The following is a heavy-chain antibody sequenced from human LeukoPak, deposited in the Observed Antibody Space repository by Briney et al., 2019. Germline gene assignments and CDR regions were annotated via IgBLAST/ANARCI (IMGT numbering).Heavy chain of an antibody. V-gene: IGHV1-18*01. D-gene: IGHD2-15*01. J-gene: IGHJ3*02. CDR3: ARDISCSGGRGYVRGAFDI. CDR2: ISAYNGNT. Sequence: ASVKVSCKASGYTFTSYGISWVRQAPGQGLEWMGWISAYNGNTNYAQKLQDRVTMTTDTSTSTAYMELRSLRSDDTAVYYCARDISCSGGRGYVRGAFDIWGQGTMVTVSS. CDR1: GYTFTSYG.